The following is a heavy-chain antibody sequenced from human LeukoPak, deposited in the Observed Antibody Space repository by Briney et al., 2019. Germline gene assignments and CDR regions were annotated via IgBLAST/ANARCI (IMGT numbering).Heavy chain of an antibody. Sequence: GGSLRLSCAASGFTFSSYSMNWVRQAPGKGLGWVSYISSSSTIYYADSVKGRFTISRDNAKNSLYLQMNSLRVEDTAVYYCARAPTVLVGYCSSSSCQADYWGQGTLVTVSS. CDR2: ISSSSTI. D-gene: IGHD2-2*01. J-gene: IGHJ4*02. V-gene: IGHV3-48*04. CDR3: ARAPTVLVGYCSSSSCQADY. CDR1: GFTFSSYS.